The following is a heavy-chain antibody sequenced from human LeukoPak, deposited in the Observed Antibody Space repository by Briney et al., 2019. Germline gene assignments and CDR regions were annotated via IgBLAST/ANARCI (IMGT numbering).Heavy chain of an antibody. J-gene: IGHJ4*02. D-gene: IGHD3-22*01. CDR2: IYYSGST. V-gene: IGHV4-59*08. CDR3: ARHGWPGITMIVLTPYFDY. Sequence: SETLSLTCTVSGGSISSYYWSWIRQPPGKGLEWIGYIYYSGSTNYNPSLKSRVTISVDTSKNQFSLKLSSVTAADTAVYYCARHGWPGITMIVLTPYFDYWGQGTLVTVSS. CDR1: GGSISSYY.